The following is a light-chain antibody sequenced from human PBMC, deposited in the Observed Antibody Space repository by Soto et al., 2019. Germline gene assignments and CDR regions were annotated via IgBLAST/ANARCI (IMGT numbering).Light chain of an antibody. CDR1: HSVSSA. V-gene: IGKV3-15*01. Sequence: IVMTQSPATLSVSPGERVTLSCRASHSVSSAVAWYQQKPGQAPRLLIYRASTRATGLPARFSGSGSGTDFTLTIRSLQAEDFAFYYWQQYATWPWTFGQGTKVDMK. CDR2: RAS. J-gene: IGKJ1*01. CDR3: QQYATWPWT.